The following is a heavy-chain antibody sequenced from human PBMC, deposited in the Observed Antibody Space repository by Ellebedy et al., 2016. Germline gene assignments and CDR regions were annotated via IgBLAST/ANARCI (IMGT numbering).Heavy chain of an antibody. D-gene: IGHD3-10*01. CDR2: IDRDGNNI. V-gene: IGHV3-74*01. J-gene: IGHJ4*02. CDR3: LVGSVPGSAWKGY. CDR1: GFSFSSHW. Sequence: GGSLRLXCAASGFSFSSHWMHWVRQAPGKGMGWVSRIDRDGNNIGYAASVEGRFTISRDNAKNTLFLQMNNLRAEDTAVYYCLVGSVPGSAWKGYWGQGTLVTVSS.